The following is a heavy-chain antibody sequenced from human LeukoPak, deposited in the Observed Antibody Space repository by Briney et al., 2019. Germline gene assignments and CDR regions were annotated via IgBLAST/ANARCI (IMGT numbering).Heavy chain of an antibody. CDR2: IRYDGSNK. D-gene: IGHD6-19*01. CDR1: GFTFSSYG. J-gene: IGHJ4*02. Sequence: PGGSLRLSCAASGFTFSSYGMHWVRQAPGKGLEWVAFIRYDGSNKYYADSVKGRFTISRDNSKNTLYLQMNSLRAEDTAVYYCAEGHRGIAVAGNPLNYFDYWGQGTLVTVSS. V-gene: IGHV3-30*02. CDR3: AEGHRGIAVAGNPLNYFDY.